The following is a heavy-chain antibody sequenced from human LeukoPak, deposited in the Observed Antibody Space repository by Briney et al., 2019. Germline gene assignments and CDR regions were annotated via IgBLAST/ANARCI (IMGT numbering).Heavy chain of an antibody. Sequence: ASVKVSCKASGYTFSGSYIHWVRQAPGQGLEWMGRINPNSGDTNYAQKFQGRVTMTRDTSISTAYMELSSLTSDDTAVYFCARGPYSYDSSGAFDIWGQGTMVTVSS. CDR1: GYTFSGSY. CDR2: INPNSGDT. CDR3: ARGPYSYDSSGAFDI. D-gene: IGHD3-22*01. J-gene: IGHJ3*02. V-gene: IGHV1-2*06.